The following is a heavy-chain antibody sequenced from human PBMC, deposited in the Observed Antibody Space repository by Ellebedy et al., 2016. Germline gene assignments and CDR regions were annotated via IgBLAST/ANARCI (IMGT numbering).Heavy chain of an antibody. CDR1: GFTFSSYW. Sequence: GESLKISXEASGFTFSSYWMHWVRQAPGKGLEWVAVISYDGSNKYYADSVKGRFTISRDNSKNTLYLQMNSLRAEDTAVYYCARDAGLLWFGDVGVGTNYFDYWGQGTLVTVSS. J-gene: IGHJ4*02. CDR2: ISYDGSNK. V-gene: IGHV3-30-3*01. D-gene: IGHD3-10*01. CDR3: ARDAGLLWFGDVGVGTNYFDY.